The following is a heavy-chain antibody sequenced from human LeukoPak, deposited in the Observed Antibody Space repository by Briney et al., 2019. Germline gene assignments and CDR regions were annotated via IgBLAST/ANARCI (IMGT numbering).Heavy chain of an antibody. J-gene: IGHJ4*02. Sequence: SETLSLTCTVSGASISSSSYYWVWIRQPPGKGLEWIGRIYTSGSTNYNPSLKSRVTMSVDTSKSQFSLKLTSVTAADTAVYYCARVIRFGGSGSYYNVGEYYFDYWGQGTLVTVSS. V-gene: IGHV4-39*07. CDR3: ARVIRFGGSGSYYNVGEYYFDY. D-gene: IGHD3-10*01. CDR1: GASISSSSYY. CDR2: IYTSGST.